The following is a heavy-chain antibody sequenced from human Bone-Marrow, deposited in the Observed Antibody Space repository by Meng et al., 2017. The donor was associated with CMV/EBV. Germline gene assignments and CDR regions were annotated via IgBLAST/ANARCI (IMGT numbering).Heavy chain of an antibody. J-gene: IGHJ3*02. Sequence: GESLKLSCPASGCTFSSYAMHWVRQAPGKGLEWVSTISGSGGATYFADSVKGRFTISRDNSKSTLYLQMNSLRAEDTAVYYCAKDVKGRSPDAFGIWGQGTWVT. CDR1: GCTFSSYA. CDR2: ISGSGGAT. CDR3: AKDVKGRSPDAFGI. V-gene: IGHV3-23*01.